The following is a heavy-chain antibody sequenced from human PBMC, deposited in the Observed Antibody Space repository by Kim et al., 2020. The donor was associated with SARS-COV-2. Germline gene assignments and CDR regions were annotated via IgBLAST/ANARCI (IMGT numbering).Heavy chain of an antibody. CDR3: SRRDMKRGIDY. CDR2: ISYSGRA. CDR1: GESFSGFY. D-gene: IGHD3-10*01. J-gene: IGHJ4*02. Sequence: SETLSLTCAVYGESFSGFYWTWIRQPPGKGLEWIGEISYSGRANYNPSLESRVTISADTSKNQFSLRLTSATAADTALYYCSRRDMKRGIDYWGQGTLVT. V-gene: IGHV4-34*01.